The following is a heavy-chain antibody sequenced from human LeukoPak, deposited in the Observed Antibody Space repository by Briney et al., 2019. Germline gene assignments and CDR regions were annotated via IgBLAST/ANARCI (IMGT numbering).Heavy chain of an antibody. J-gene: IGHJ3*02. Sequence: GGSLRLSCIASGFTFTNAWMSWVRQAPGKGLEWVGRIKAKTHGGTTDYAAPVNGRFAISRDDSTNTVYLQMNSLKTDDTALYYCVTEGFTYGFHSCDTWGQGTTVTIPS. CDR1: GFTFTNAW. D-gene: IGHD5-18*01. CDR2: IKAKTHGGTT. V-gene: IGHV3-15*01. CDR3: VTEGFTYGFHSCDT.